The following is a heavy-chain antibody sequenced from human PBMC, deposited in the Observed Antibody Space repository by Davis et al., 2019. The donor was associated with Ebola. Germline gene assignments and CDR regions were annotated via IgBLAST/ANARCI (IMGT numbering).Heavy chain of an antibody. D-gene: IGHD4-23*01. CDR2: ISAYNGNT. Sequence: ASVKVSCKASGYTFTSYGISWVRQAPGQGLEWMGWISAYNGNTNYAQKLQGRVTMTTDTSTSTAYMELRSLRSDDTAVYYCARPSGYGGNSAGYGWFDPWGQGTLVTVSS. CDR1: GYTFTSYG. V-gene: IGHV1-18*04. CDR3: ARPSGYGGNSAGYGWFDP. J-gene: IGHJ5*02.